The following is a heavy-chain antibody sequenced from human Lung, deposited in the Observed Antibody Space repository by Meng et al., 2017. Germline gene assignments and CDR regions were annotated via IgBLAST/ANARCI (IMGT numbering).Heavy chain of an antibody. V-gene: IGHV3-21*01. J-gene: IGHJ4*02. Sequence: EVQLVESGGGRVTPGGCRRRSCAASGFTFSNYSMNWVRQAPGKGLEWVSSISSDSRYIFYADSVKGRFTISRDNAKNSLYLLMIGLRPEDTAVFYCARFETVGVATGDFWGQGTLVTVSS. CDR3: ARFETVGVATGDF. CDR1: GFTFSNYS. CDR2: ISSDSRYI. D-gene: IGHD2-15*01.